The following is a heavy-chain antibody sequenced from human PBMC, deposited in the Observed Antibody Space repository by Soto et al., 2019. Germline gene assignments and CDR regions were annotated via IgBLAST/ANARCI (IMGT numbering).Heavy chain of an antibody. D-gene: IGHD3-10*01. CDR1: GGTFSSYA. Sequence: VASVKVSCKASGGTFSSYANSWARQAPGQGLEWMGGIIPIFATAPYAQKFQGTVTITADESTSTAYMELSSLRSEDTYVYYCWGSGSYYNVYYYYGMDVWVHGTTVPRSS. V-gene: IGHV1-69*13. CDR2: IIPIFATA. J-gene: IGHJ6*02. CDR3: WGSGSYYNVYYYYGMDV.